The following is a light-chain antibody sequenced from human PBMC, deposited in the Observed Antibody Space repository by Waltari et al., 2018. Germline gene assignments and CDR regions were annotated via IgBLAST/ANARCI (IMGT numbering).Light chain of an antibody. V-gene: IGLV1-40*01. CDR3: QSYDSSLSRV. J-gene: IGLJ1*01. Sequence: QSVLTQPPSVSGAPGQRVTISCTGSRSNIGAGYDVHWYQQLPGTAPKLLIYDNSNRPSGVPDRFSGSKSGTSASLAITGLQAEDEADYYCQSYDSSLSRVFGTGTKVIVL. CDR1: RSNIGAGYD. CDR2: DNS.